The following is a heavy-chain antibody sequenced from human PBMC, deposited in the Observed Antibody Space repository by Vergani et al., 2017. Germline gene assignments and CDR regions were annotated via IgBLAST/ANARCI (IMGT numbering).Heavy chain of an antibody. V-gene: IGHV1-69*01. J-gene: IGHJ4*02. D-gene: IGHD6-13*01. CDR1: GGTFSSYA. Sequence: QVQLVQSGAEVKKPGSSVKVSCKASGGTFSSYAISWVRQAPGQGLEWMGGIIPIFGTANYAQKFQGRVTITADESTSTAYMELNSLRAEDTALYYCAKDKDSSSWYLGVIDYWGQGTLVTVSS. CDR2: IIPIFGTA. CDR3: AKDKDSSSWYLGVIDY.